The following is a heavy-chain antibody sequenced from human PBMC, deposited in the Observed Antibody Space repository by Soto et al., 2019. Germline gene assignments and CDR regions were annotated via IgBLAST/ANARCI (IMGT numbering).Heavy chain of an antibody. V-gene: IGHV3-30*18. D-gene: IGHD5-12*01. CDR2: ISSDGSNK. CDR3: TKDRATHRNY. J-gene: IGHJ4*02. Sequence: QVQLVESGGGVVQPGRSLSLSWSTSGFTFRKRDMHWVRQAPGKGLEWVAVISSDGSNKYYADSVKGRFTISRDNSKNTLYLQMNSLRIEDTAVYYCTKDRATHRNYWGQGTLVTVSS. CDR1: GFTFRKRD.